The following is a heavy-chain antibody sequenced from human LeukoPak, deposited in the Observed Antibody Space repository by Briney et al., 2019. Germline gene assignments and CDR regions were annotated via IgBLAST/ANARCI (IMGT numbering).Heavy chain of an antibody. CDR3: ARDSESKGRDGYNLGY. D-gene: IGHD5-24*01. Sequence: ASVKVSCRASGYTLTDYYLLWVRQAPGQGLKWMGWINPNSGATDYAQSFQARVTMTRDTSIGTGYMELTGLKSDDTAVYYCARDSESKGRDGYNLGYWGQGTLVTVSS. CDR1: GYTLTDYY. CDR2: INPNSGAT. J-gene: IGHJ4*02. V-gene: IGHV1-2*02.